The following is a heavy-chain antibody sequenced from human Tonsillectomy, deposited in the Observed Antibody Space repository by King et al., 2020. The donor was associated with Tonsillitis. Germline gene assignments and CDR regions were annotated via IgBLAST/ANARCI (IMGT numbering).Heavy chain of an antibody. J-gene: IGHJ4*02. CDR2: ISGSGGDT. V-gene: IGHV3-23*04. Sequence: VQLVESGGGLVQPGGSLRLSCAASGFTFYSHSMSWVRQAPGKGLEWVSAISGSGGDTFYADSVKGRFTISRDNSRNTLYLQMNSLRAEDTALYYCAKYPDTAVVSDYWGQGTLVTVSS. D-gene: IGHD5-18*01. CDR3: AKYPDTAVVSDY. CDR1: GFTFYSHS.